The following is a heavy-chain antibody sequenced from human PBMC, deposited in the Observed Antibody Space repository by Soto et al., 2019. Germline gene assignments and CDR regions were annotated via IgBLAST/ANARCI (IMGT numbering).Heavy chain of an antibody. CDR3: ARDRTSVNWYFDL. CDR1: GDSISSYY. CDR2: IHYTGNT. V-gene: IGHV4-59*01. J-gene: IGHJ2*01. D-gene: IGHD2-2*01. Sequence: QVQLQESGPGLVKPSETLSLTCTVSGDSISSYYWSWIRQPPGKGLEWIGYIHYTGNTNHNPSLKSRVTISVDTSKNQFSLKLSAVTAADTAVYYCARDRTSVNWYFDLWGCGTLVSVSS.